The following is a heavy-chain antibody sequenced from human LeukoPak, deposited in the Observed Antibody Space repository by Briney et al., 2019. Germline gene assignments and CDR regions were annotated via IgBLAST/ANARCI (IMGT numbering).Heavy chain of an antibody. CDR3: ARGGIAAAAPVHPAY. CDR2: IYYSGST. Sequence: SETLSLTCSASGGAISSYHSGCVRQPPGKGLEWIGYIYYSGSTNYNPSLKSRVTIAVDTSKNQFSLKLSSVTAADTAVYYCARGGIAAAAPVHPAYWRQGTLVTVSS. V-gene: IGHV4-59*01. CDR1: GGAISSYH. J-gene: IGHJ4*02. D-gene: IGHD6-13*01.